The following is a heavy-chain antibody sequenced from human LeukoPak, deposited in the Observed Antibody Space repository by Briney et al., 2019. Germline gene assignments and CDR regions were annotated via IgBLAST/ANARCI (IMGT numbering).Heavy chain of an antibody. CDR2: ISGSGGST. Sequence: GGSLRLSCAASGFTFSSYAMSWVRQAPGKGLEWVSAISGSGGSTYCADSVKGRFTISRDNSKNTLYLQMNSLRAEDTAVYYCAKDSYSSGWYGASDYWGQGTLVTVSS. D-gene: IGHD6-19*01. J-gene: IGHJ4*02. V-gene: IGHV3-23*01. CDR3: AKDSYSSGWYGASDY. CDR1: GFTFSSYA.